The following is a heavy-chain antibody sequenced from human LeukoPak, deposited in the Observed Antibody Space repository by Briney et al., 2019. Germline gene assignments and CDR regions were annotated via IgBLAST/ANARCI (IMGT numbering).Heavy chain of an antibody. J-gene: IGHJ4*02. CDR1: GGSISSGDYY. V-gene: IGHV4-30-4*01. D-gene: IGHD6-6*01. Sequence: PSQTLSLTCTVSGGSISSGDYYWSWIRQPPGTGLEYIGYIYYSGSTYYNPSLKSRITISVDTSKNQFSLKLSSVTAADTAVYYCARGSWSSSIDYWGQGTLVTVSS. CDR3: ARGSWSSSIDY. CDR2: IYYSGST.